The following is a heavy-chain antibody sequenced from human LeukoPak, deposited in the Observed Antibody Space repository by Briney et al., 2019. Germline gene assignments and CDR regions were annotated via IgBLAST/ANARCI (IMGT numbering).Heavy chain of an antibody. CDR2: IDSSSSTI. V-gene: IGHV3-48*01. D-gene: IGHD6-19*01. Sequence: GGSLRLSCAASGFTFSNYWMRWVRQTPGKGLEWVSYIDSSSSTIYYADSVKGRFTISRDNAKNSLYLQVNSLRAEDTAVYYCARDFGARGWFDYWGQGTLVTVSS. J-gene: IGHJ4*02. CDR3: ARDFGARGWFDY. CDR1: GFTFSNYW.